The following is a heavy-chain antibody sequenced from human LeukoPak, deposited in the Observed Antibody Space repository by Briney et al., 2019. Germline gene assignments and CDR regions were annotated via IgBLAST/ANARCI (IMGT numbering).Heavy chain of an antibody. CDR3: ARDLMGYCSGGSSPAPGYFDY. Sequence: GGSLRLSCAASGFTFSSYAMHWVRQAPGKGLEWVAVISYDGSNKYYADSVKGRFTISRDNSKNTLYLQMNSLRAEDTAVYYCARDLMGYCSGGSSPAPGYFDYWGQGTLVTVSS. V-gene: IGHV3-30*04. D-gene: IGHD2-15*01. CDR1: GFTFSSYA. CDR2: ISYDGSNK. J-gene: IGHJ4*02.